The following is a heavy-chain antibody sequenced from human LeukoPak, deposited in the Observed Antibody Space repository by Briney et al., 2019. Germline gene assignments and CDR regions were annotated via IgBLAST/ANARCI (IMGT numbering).Heavy chain of an antibody. Sequence: SETLSLTCAVYGGSFSGYYWSWIRQPPGKGLEWIGEINHSGSTNYNPSLKSRVTISVDTSKNQFSLKLSSVTAADTAVYYCATAYGGGWGAFDIWGQGTMVTVSS. CDR1: GGSFSGYY. CDR3: ATAYGGGWGAFDI. D-gene: IGHD3-16*01. J-gene: IGHJ3*02. V-gene: IGHV4-34*01. CDR2: INHSGST.